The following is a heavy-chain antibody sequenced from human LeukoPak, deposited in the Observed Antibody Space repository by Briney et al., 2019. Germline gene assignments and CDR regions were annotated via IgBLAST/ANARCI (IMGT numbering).Heavy chain of an antibody. D-gene: IGHD3-22*01. Sequence: ASVKVSCKASGGTFSSYAISWVRQAPGQGLEWMGGIIPIFGTANYAQKFQGRVTITADKSTSIAYMELSSLRSEDTAVYYCARGASDYDSSGYYSPFDYWGQGTLVTVSS. CDR1: GGTFSSYA. J-gene: IGHJ4*02. CDR2: IIPIFGTA. CDR3: ARGASDYDSSGYYSPFDY. V-gene: IGHV1-69*06.